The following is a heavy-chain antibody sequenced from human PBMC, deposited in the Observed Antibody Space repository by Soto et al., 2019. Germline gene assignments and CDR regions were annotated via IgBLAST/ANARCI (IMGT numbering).Heavy chain of an antibody. D-gene: IGHD3-3*01. CDR2: INPSGGST. Sequence: ASVKVSCKASGYTFTSYYMHWVRQAPGQGLEWMGIINPSGGSTSYAQKFQGRVTMTRDTSTSTAYMELSSPRSEDTAVYYCARGVLRFLEWLPTPGDYWGQGTLVTVSS. V-gene: IGHV1-46*01. CDR1: GYTFTSYY. CDR3: ARGVLRFLEWLPTPGDY. J-gene: IGHJ4*02.